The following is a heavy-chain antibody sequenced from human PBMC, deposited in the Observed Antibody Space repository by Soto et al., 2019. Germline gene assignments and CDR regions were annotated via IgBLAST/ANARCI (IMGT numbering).Heavy chain of an antibody. CDR2: IIPIFGTA. J-gene: IGHJ6*02. CDR1: GGPFSSYA. CDR3: PAYYFCSGLNYVMAV. D-gene: IGHD3-3*01. Sequence: GASVKVSCKGSGGPFSSYAISWVRQATGHGLEWMGGIIPIFGTANYAQKFQERVTITRDMPTSTGDIELSRLRSEDAAVYYCPAYYFCSGLNYVMAVGGQGTSVTV. V-gene: IGHV1-69*05.